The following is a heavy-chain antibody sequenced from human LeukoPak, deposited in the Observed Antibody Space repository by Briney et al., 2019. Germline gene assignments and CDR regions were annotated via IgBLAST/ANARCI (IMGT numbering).Heavy chain of an antibody. CDR2: ISSSSSSYI. V-gene: IGHV3-21*01. Sequence: GGSLRLSCAASGFTFSSYSMNWVRQAPGKGLEWVSSISSSSSSYIYYADSVKGRFTISRDNAKNSLYLQMNSLRAEDTAVYYCASHYDSSGYYYPYYYYMDVWGKGTTVTVSS. CDR3: ASHYDSSGYYYPYYYYMDV. D-gene: IGHD3-22*01. CDR1: GFTFSSYS. J-gene: IGHJ6*03.